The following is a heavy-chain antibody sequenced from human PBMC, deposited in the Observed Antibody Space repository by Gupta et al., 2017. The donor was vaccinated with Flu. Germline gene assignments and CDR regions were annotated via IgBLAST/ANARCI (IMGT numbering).Heavy chain of an antibody. CDR2: LSGSGGSI. J-gene: IGHJ5*02. CDR1: GFTFNNFA. Sequence: EVQLLESGGGLVQPGGSLRLSCAASGFTFNNFAMSWVRQAPGKGLEWVSVLSGSGGSIYYADSVKGRFTISRDNSKNTLYLQMNRLRAEXTXVYYCAXGGGYIVSYPLGHWGQGTLVTVSS. D-gene: IGHD5-12*01. CDR3: AXGGGYIVSYPLGH. V-gene: IGHV3-23*01.